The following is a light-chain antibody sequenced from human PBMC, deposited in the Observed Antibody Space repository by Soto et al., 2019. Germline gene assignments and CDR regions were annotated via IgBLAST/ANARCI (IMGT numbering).Light chain of an antibody. Sequence: ALTQPASVSGSPGQSITISCTGTSSDVGGYNYVSWYQQHPGKAPKLMIYDVSNRPSGVSNRFSGSKSGNTASLTISGLQAEDEADYYCGSYTSSSKGVFGTGTKVTVL. CDR3: GSYTSSSKGV. CDR1: SSDVGGYNY. V-gene: IGLV2-14*01. CDR2: DVS. J-gene: IGLJ1*01.